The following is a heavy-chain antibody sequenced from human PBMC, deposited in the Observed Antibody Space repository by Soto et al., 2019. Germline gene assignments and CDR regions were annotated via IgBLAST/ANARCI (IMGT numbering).Heavy chain of an antibody. CDR1: GYSFAGYW. Sequence: GESLKISCKGSGYSFAGYWITWVRQKPGKGLEWMGRIDPSDSQTYYSPSFQGHVTISATKSITTVFLQWSSLRAPDTAMYYCARQIYDSDTGPNFQYYFDSWGQGTPGTVSS. CDR2: IDPSDSQT. CDR3: ARQIYDSDTGPNFQYYFDS. D-gene: IGHD3-22*01. V-gene: IGHV5-10-1*01. J-gene: IGHJ4*02.